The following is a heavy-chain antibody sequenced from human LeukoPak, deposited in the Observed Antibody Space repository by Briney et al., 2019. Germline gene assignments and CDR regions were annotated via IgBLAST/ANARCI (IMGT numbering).Heavy chain of an antibody. Sequence: SVKVSCKASGGTFSSYTISWVRQAPGQGLEWMGRIIPILGIANYAQKFQGRVTITADKSTSTAYMELSSLRSEDTAVYYCARVDYGGNSGLGYWGQGTLVTVSS. CDR3: ARVDYGGNSGLGY. J-gene: IGHJ4*02. CDR1: GGTFSSYT. V-gene: IGHV1-69*02. CDR2: IIPILGIA. D-gene: IGHD4-23*01.